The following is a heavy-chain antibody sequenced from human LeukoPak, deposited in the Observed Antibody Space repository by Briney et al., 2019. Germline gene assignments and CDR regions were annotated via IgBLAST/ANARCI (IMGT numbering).Heavy chain of an antibody. D-gene: IGHD1-26*01. Sequence: PGGSLRLSCAASGFTFSSYSMNWVRQAPGKGLEWVSYISSSSSTIYYADSVKGRFTISRDNAKNSLYLQMNSLRAEDTAVYYCARAREQYYYYGMDVWGQGTTVTVSS. CDR2: ISSSSSTI. J-gene: IGHJ6*02. CDR1: GFTFSSYS. V-gene: IGHV3-48*04. CDR3: ARAREQYYYYGMDV.